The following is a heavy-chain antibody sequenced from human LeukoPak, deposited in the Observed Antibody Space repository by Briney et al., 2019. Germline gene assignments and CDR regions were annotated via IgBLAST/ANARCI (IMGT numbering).Heavy chain of an antibody. CDR3: AKDTHPLYYDILTGYSRLYFDY. V-gene: IGHV3-23*01. CDR1: GFTFSSYA. D-gene: IGHD3-9*01. J-gene: IGHJ4*02. CDR2: INGSGGST. Sequence: GGSLRLSCAASGFTFSSYAMSWVRQAPGKGLEWGSAINGSGGSTYYADSVKGRFTISRDNSKNTLYLQMNSLRAEDTAVYYCAKDTHPLYYDILTGYSRLYFDYWGQGTLVTVSS.